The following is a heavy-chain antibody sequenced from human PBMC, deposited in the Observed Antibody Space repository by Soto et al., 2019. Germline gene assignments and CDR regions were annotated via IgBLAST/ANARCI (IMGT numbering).Heavy chain of an antibody. CDR2: TYDRGSI. CDR1: GGSISTYY. J-gene: IGHJ4*02. Sequence: QVQLQESGPGLVKPSETLSLTCTVSGGSISTYYWSWIRQPPGKGLEWLGHTYDRGSIKYNPSLKSRVTISVDTSKNQFSLKLTSVTAADTAVYYCARFADYWGQGILVTVS. CDR3: ARFADY. V-gene: IGHV4-59*08.